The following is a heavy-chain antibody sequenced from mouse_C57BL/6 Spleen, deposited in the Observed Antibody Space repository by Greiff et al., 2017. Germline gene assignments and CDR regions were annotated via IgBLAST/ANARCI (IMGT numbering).Heavy chain of an antibody. CDR1: GYTFTSYW. J-gene: IGHJ2*01. CDR2: IDPNSGGT. CDR3: ARSYDYDVTFDY. D-gene: IGHD2-4*01. Sequence: VQLQQSGAELVKPGASVKLSCKASGYTFTSYWMHWVKQRPGRGLEWIGRIDPNSGGTKYNEKFKSKDTLTVDKPSSTAYLQLSSMTSEDSAVYYCARSYDYDVTFDYWGQGTTLTVSS. V-gene: IGHV1-72*01.